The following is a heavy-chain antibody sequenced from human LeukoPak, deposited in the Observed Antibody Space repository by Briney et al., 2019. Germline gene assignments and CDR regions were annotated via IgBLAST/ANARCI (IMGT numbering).Heavy chain of an antibody. V-gene: IGHV1-3*04. CDR3: ARNTETAIPLPYYFDY. Sequence: ASVKVSCKASGYTFTSYAMHWVRQAPGQRLECMGWINTGNGDTKYSQKFQGRVTITRDTSASTAYMDLSSLRSEDTAVYYCARNTETAIPLPYYFDYWGQGTLVTVSS. CDR2: INTGNGDT. D-gene: IGHD2-21*02. J-gene: IGHJ4*02. CDR1: GYTFTSYA.